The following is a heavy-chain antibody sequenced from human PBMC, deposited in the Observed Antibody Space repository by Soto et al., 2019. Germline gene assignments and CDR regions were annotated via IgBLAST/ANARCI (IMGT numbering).Heavy chain of an antibody. CDR3: ARVVPGAEAWFGP. CDR1: RYTFSNYG. D-gene: IGHD2-2*01. CDR2: ISLYSDGT. Sequence: XSVKVSCKTSRYTFSNYGIPWVRQAPGQPLEWLGWISLYSDGTNYAQKFQGRVSMTTDTSTTTAYMELKSLRSDDTAVYYCARVVPGAEAWFGPWGQGTLVTVSS. J-gene: IGHJ5*02. V-gene: IGHV1-18*01.